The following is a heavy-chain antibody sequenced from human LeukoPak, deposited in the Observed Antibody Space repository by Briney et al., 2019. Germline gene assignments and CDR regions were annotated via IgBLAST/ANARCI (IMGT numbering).Heavy chain of an antibody. CDR2: IYHSGST. Sequence: SETLSLTCAVSGYSISSGYYWGWIRQPPGKGLEWIGRIYHSGSTNYNPSLKSRVTISVDTSKNQFSLKLSSVTAADTAVYFCARVISKPGALFDYWGQGTLVNVSS. CDR3: ARVISKPGALFDY. J-gene: IGHJ4*02. CDR1: GYSISSGYY. V-gene: IGHV4-38-2*01. D-gene: IGHD3-3*02.